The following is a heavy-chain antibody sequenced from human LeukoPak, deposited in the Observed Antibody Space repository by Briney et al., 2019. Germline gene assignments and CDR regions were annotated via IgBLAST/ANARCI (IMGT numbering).Heavy chain of an antibody. CDR2: IYYSGST. V-gene: IGHV4-59*01. CDR3: ARITYYYDSSPGSFDY. D-gene: IGHD3-22*01. CDR1: GGSISSYY. J-gene: IGHJ4*02. Sequence: SETLSLTCTVSGGSISSYYWSWIRQPPGKGLEWIGYIYYSGSTNYNPSLKSRVTISVDTSKNQFSLKLSSVTAADTAVYYCARITYYYDSSPGSFDYCGQGTLVTVSS.